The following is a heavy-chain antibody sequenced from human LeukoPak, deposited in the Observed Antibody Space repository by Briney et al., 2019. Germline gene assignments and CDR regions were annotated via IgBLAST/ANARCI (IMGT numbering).Heavy chain of an antibody. V-gene: IGHV3-23*01. Sequence: GGSLRLSCAASGFAFSSYAMSWVRQAPGKGLEWVSGISGSGGSTYSADFVKGRFTISRDNSKSTLYLQMNSLRAEDTAVYYCAKDPRVHGSGSYYFDYWGQGALVTVSS. CDR2: ISGSGGST. CDR3: AKDPRVHGSGSYYFDY. CDR1: GFAFSSYA. D-gene: IGHD3-10*01. J-gene: IGHJ4*02.